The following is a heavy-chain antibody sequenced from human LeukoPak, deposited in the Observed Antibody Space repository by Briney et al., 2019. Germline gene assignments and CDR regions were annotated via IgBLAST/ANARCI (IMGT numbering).Heavy chain of an antibody. J-gene: IGHJ3*02. CDR3: AKIPPPEDIVVVPAAHDAFDI. D-gene: IGHD2-2*01. V-gene: IGHV3-23*01. CDR2: ISGSGDNT. CDR1: GFTFSSYA. Sequence: GGSLRLSCAASGFTFSSYAMSWVRQAPGKGLEWVSGISGSGDNTYYADSVKGRFTISRDNSKNTLYLQMNSLRAEDTAVYYCAKIPPPEDIVVVPAAHDAFDIWGQGTMVTVSS.